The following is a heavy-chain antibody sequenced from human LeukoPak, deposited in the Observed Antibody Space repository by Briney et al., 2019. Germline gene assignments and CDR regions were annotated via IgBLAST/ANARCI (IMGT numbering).Heavy chain of an antibody. V-gene: IGHV3-23*01. CDR3: AKDHHYYYDSSGYYTTIPGDAFDI. CDR2: ISGSGGST. D-gene: IGHD3-22*01. CDR1: GFTFISYA. Sequence: GGSLRLSCAASGFTFISYAMSWVRPAPGKGREWVSAISGSGGSTYYAASVKGRFTISRDNSKNTLYLQMNSLRAEDTAVYYCAKDHHYYYDSSGYYTTIPGDAFDIWGQGTMVTVSS. J-gene: IGHJ3*02.